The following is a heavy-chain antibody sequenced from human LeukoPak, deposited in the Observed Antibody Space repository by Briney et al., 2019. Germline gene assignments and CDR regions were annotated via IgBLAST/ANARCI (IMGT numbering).Heavy chain of an antibody. J-gene: IGHJ4*02. V-gene: IGHV1-2*04. CDR1: GYTFTGYY. D-gene: IGHD6-19*01. CDR3: ARSGNASISTRIAVAGTVGFDY. Sequence: ASVKVSCKASGYTFTGYYMHWVRQAPGQGLEWMGWINPNSGGTNYAQKFQGWVTMTRDTSISTAYMELSRLRSDDTAVYYCARSGNASISTRIAVAGTVGFDYWGQGTLVTVSS. CDR2: INPNSGGT.